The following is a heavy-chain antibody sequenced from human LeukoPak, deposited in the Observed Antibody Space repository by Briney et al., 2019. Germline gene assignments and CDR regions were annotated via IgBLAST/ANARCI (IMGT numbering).Heavy chain of an antibody. CDR3: AKASGLYAPCDY. V-gene: IGHV3-30-3*01. CDR1: GFTFSTYT. J-gene: IGHJ4*02. Sequence: GGSLRLSCAASGFTFSTYTMHWVRQAPGKGLEWVADISYDGSSKYYADSVKGRFTISRDNSKNTLYVQMNSLRGEDTAVYYCAKASGLYAPCDYCGQGTLVTVSS. CDR2: ISYDGSSK. D-gene: IGHD6-19*01.